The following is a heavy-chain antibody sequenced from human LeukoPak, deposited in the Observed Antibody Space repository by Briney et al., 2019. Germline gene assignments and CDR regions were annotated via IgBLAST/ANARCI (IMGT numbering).Heavy chain of an antibody. J-gene: IGHJ4*02. Sequence: GGSLRLSCAASGFPFSSYWMRWVRQAPRKGLEWVANIKQDGSDKSYVDSVRGRFTVARDTAKNLLYLQMNSLSAEDTAVYFCARNGFVWASGIDYGWFDYWGRGTLVTVSS. D-gene: IGHD4-17*01. CDR3: ARNGFVWASGIDYGWFDY. V-gene: IGHV3-7*05. CDR2: IKQDGSDK. CDR1: GFPFSSYW.